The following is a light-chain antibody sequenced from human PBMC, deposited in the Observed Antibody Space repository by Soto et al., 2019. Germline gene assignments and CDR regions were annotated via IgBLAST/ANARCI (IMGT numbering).Light chain of an antibody. CDR1: QGISTY. V-gene: IGKV1-39*01. CDR3: QQSYSTTWT. Sequence: DIQMTQSPSSLSASVGDRVTITCRASQGISTYLNWYLQKPGKAPKLLIYAASSLQSGVPSRFSGSGSETDFTLTISSLQPEDFATYYCQQSYSTTWTFGHGTKV. CDR2: AAS. J-gene: IGKJ1*01.